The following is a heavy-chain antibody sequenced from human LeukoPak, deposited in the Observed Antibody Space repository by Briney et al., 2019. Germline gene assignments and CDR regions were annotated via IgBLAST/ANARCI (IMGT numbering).Heavy chain of an antibody. Sequence: PGASLRLSCAASGFTFSSYAMSWVRQAAGKGLEWVSAISGSGGSTYYADSVKGRFTISRDNSKNTLYLQMNSLRAEDTAVYYCAKDCSGGSCYFDYWGQGTLVTVSS. CDR2: ISGSGGST. J-gene: IGHJ4*02. CDR1: GFTFSSYA. D-gene: IGHD2-15*01. V-gene: IGHV3-23*01. CDR3: AKDCSGGSCYFDY.